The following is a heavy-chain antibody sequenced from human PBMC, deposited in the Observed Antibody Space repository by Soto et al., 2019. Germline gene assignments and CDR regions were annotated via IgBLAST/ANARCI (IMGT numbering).Heavy chain of an antibody. J-gene: IGHJ4*02. V-gene: IGHV3-48*03. CDR2: ISYTSSTI. Sequence: GGSLRLSCAASGFTFSNYEMNWVRQTPGKGLEWVSYISYTSSTIYYADSVRGRFTIARDNSKNSLYLQMNSLRAEDTAVYYCARGLRIYYDRSRLHYWGQGTLVTVSS. D-gene: IGHD3-22*01. CDR3: ARGLRIYYDRSRLHY. CDR1: GFTFSNYE.